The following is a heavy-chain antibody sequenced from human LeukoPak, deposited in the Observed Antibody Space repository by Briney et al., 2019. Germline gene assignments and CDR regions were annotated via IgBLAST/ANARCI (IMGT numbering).Heavy chain of an antibody. CDR2: IRSKAYGGTT. CDR1: GFTFGDYA. CDR3: TRVNIGATVTRRGYGMDV. J-gene: IGHJ6*02. V-gene: IGHV3-49*04. Sequence: GGALRLSCTASGFTFGDYAMSWVRQAPGKGLEWVGFIRSKAYGGTTEYAASVKGRFTISRDDSESIAYLQMNSLKTEDTAVYYCTRVNIGATVTRRGYGMDVWGQGTTVTVSS. D-gene: IGHD4-17*01.